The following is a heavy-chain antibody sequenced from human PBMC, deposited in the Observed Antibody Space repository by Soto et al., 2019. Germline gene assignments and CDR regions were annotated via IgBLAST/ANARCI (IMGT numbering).Heavy chain of an antibody. J-gene: IGHJ4*02. CDR3: AKDVGRHPKGH. CDR2: INSDGSST. D-gene: IGHD1-26*01. CDR1: GFTFSSYW. Sequence: EVRLVESGGGLIQPGGSLRLSCAASGFTFSSYWMHWVRQAPGKGLVWVSRINSDGSSTNYADSVKGRFTISRDNAKNTMYLQMNSLRAEATAVYYCAKDVGRHPKGHCGQGTLVAVSS. V-gene: IGHV3-74*01.